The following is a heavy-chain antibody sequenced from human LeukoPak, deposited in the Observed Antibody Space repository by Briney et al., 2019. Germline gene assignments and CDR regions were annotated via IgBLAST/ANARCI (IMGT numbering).Heavy chain of an antibody. Sequence: KAGESLKISCKGSGYNFSSYWIVWVRQMPGKGLEWMGIIYPADSDTRYSPSFQGQVTFSADKSISTAYLQWSSLKASDTATYYCARTWDYYIYSPFDPWGQGTLVTVSS. CDR1: GYNFSSYW. CDR2: IYPADSDT. J-gene: IGHJ5*02. D-gene: IGHD3-22*01. V-gene: IGHV5-51*01. CDR3: ARTWDYYIYSPFDP.